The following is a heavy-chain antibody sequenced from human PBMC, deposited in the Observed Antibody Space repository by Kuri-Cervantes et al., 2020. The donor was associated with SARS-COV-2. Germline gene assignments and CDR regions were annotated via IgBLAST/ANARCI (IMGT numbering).Heavy chain of an antibody. J-gene: IGHJ2*01. CDR3: AREGLASPIYRYFDL. V-gene: IGHV3-74*01. D-gene: IGHD3-16*01. Sequence: ESLKISCAASGFTFSSYWMHWVRQAPGKGLVWVSRINSDGSSTSYADSVKGRFTISRDNAKTSLYLQMNSLRAEDTAVYYCAREGLASPIYRYFDLWGRGTLVTVSS. CDR2: INSDGSST. CDR1: GFTFSSYW.